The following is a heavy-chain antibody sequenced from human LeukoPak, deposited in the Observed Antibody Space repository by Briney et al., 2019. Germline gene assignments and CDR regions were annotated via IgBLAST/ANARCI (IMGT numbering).Heavy chain of an antibody. CDR2: INGDGSST. V-gene: IGHV3-74*01. Sequence: GGSLRLSCAASGFTSSSYWMHWVRQAPGKGLVWVSRINGDGSSTTYADSVKGRFTISRDNAKSTLYLQMNSLRAEDTAVYYCARTPYYYAMDVWGQGTTVTVSS. CDR3: ARTPYYYAMDV. D-gene: IGHD2-15*01. J-gene: IGHJ6*02. CDR1: GFTSSSYW.